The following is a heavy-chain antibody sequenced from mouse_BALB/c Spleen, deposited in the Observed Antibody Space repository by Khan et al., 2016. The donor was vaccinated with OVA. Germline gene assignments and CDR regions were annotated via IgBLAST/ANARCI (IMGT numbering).Heavy chain of an antibody. CDR2: INYSGST. CDR1: GYSITSDYA. J-gene: IGHJ4*01. D-gene: IGHD1-1*01. V-gene: IGHV3-2*02. Sequence: EVKLLESGPGLVKPSQSLSLTCTVTGYSITSDYAWNWIRQFPGNKLEWMGYINYSGSTSYNPSLKSRTSITRDTSKNQFFLQLNSVTTEDTATSYCARSRYYVPYYAMDYWGQGTSVTVSS. CDR3: ARSRYYVPYYAMDY.